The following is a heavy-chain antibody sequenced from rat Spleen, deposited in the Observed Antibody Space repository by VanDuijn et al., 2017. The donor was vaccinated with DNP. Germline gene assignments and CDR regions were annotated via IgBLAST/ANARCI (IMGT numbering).Heavy chain of an antibody. D-gene: IGHD1-11*01. V-gene: IGHV5-7*01. J-gene: IGHJ2*01. CDR3: TTRGNYGGYDY. CDR2: ISYDGSST. CDR1: GFTFSDYN. Sequence: EVQLVESGGGLVQTGRSLKLSCAASGFTFSDYNMAWVRQAPKKGLEWVATISYDGSSTYYRDFVKGRFTISRDNAKSTLYLQMDSLRSEDSATYYCTTRGNYGGYDYWGQGVMVTVSS.